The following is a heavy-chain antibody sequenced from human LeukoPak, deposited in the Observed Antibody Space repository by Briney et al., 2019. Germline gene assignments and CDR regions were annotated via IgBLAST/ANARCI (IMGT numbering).Heavy chain of an antibody. CDR3: ASRPRRRFLEWLFRDY. D-gene: IGHD3-3*01. CDR1: GGSMSSFY. CDR2: MYYRGRT. J-gene: IGHJ4*02. V-gene: IGHV4-59*12. Sequence: SETLSLTCTVSGGSMSSFYWSWIRQPLGKGLEWVGYMYYRGRTNYNPSLKSRVTISVDASKNQFSLKLSSVTAADTAVYYCASRPRRRFLEWLFRDYWGQGTLVTVSS.